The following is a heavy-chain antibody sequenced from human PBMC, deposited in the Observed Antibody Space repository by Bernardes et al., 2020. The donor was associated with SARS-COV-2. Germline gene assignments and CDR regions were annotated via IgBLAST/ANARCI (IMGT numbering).Heavy chain of an antibody. CDR3: ALPPTNYDRFGMDV. V-gene: IGHV1-2*02. D-gene: IGHD3-22*01. J-gene: IGHJ6*02. CDR1: GYPFTGYY. Sequence: ASVKVSCKASGYPFTGYYLHWVRQAPGQGLEWLGWINPNSGGTNYAQKFQGRVTMTRDTSVSTAYKELSRLRSDDTAVYYCALPPTNYDRFGMDVWGQGTTVTGSS. CDR2: INPNSGGT.